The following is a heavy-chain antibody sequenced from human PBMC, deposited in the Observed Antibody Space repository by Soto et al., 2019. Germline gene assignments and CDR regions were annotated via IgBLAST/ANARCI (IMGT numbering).Heavy chain of an antibody. J-gene: IGHJ4*02. CDR1: GFTFSNYA. CDR2: ISYDGSNK. D-gene: IGHD4-17*01. V-gene: IGHV3-30-3*01. CDR3: ARPPVTYYFDY. Sequence: QVQLVESGGGVVQPGRSLRLSCAASGFTFSNYAMHWVRQAPGKGLEWVAVISYDGSNKYYADSVKGRFTISRDNSKNTLYLQMNSLRAEDTAVYYCARPPVTYYFDYWGQGTLVTVSS.